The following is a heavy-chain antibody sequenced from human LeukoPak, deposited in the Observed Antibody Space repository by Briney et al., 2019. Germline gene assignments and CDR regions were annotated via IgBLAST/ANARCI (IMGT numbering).Heavy chain of an antibody. CDR3: AKTNTELGKNWFDP. V-gene: IGHV3-30*02. D-gene: IGHD7-27*01. Sequence: GGSLRLSCAASGFPFSNYAIHWVRQAPGKGLEWVAFIRYDGSSTSYADSVKGRFTISRDNSKNMLYLQMNSLRPEDTAVYYCAKTNTELGKNWFDPWSQGTLVTVSS. CDR1: GFPFSNYA. J-gene: IGHJ5*02. CDR2: IRYDGSST.